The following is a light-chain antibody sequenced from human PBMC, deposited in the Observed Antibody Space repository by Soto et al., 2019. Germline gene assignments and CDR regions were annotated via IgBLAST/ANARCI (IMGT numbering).Light chain of an antibody. CDR1: QSVNEW. V-gene: IGKV1-5*01. CDR2: DAS. Sequence: DIRMTQSPSTLSASVGERVSMTCRASQSVNEWVAWYHVRPGEAPKLLFYDASKLEIGVRSRFSGAGSGTEFPLTIVRQQPEDVGSYYCQATTYYFFGQGAKVEIK. J-gene: IGKJ2*01. CDR3: QATTYYF.